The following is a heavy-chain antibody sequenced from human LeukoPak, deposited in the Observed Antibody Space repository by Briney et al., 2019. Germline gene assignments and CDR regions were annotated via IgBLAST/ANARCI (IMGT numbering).Heavy chain of an antibody. D-gene: IGHD1-26*01. J-gene: IGHJ4*02. V-gene: IGHV3-30-3*02. CDR1: GFTFSSYA. CDR2: ISYDGSNK. CDR3: ATESGTYSGTCFDY. Sequence: GGSLRLSCAASGFTFSSYAMHWVRQAPGKGLEWVAVISYDGSNKYYADSVKGRFTISRDNSKSTLYLQMNSLRAENTAVYYCATESGTYSGTCFDYWGQGTLVTVSS.